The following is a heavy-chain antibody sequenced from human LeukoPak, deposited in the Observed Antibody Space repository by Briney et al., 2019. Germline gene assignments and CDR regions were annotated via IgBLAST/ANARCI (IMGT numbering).Heavy chain of an antibody. D-gene: IGHD1-26*01. CDR1: GFTFSSYA. CDR3: ARDKAVGATGALYYYYYGMDV. V-gene: IGHV3-30-3*01. J-gene: IGHJ6*02. CDR2: ISYDGSNK. Sequence: GGSLSLSCAASGFTFSSYAMHWVRQAPGKGLEWVAVISYDGSNKYYADSVKGRFTISRNNYKNTLYMQMNSLRAEDTAVYSCARDKAVGATGALYYYYYGMDVWGQGTTVTVSS.